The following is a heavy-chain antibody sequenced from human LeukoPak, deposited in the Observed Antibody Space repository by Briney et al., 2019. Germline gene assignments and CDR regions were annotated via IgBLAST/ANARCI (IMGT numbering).Heavy chain of an antibody. CDR3: ARHPQGYRSSTSCENDAFDI. D-gene: IGHD2-2*01. V-gene: IGHV4-38-2*01. CDR2: IYHSGST. CDR1: GYSISSGYY. J-gene: IGHJ3*02. Sequence: SETLSLTCAVSGYSISSGYYWGWIRQPPGKGLEWIGSIYHSGSTYYNPSLKSRVTISVDTSKNQFSLKLSSVTAADTAVYYCARHPQGYRSSTSCENDAFDIWGQGTMVTVSS.